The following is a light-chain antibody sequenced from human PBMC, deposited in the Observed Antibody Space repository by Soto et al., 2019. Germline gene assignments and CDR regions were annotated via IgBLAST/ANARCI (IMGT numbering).Light chain of an antibody. J-gene: IGKJ1*01. Sequence: EIVLTQSPVTLSLSQGERATLSCRASQSVRTYLACYQVKPGQAPRLLIYDASSRASGVPASFSGSGSGTDFTLTISRLEPEDFAVYYCQHYGASPWTFGQGTKVDNK. V-gene: IGKV3-20*01. CDR3: QHYGASPWT. CDR1: QSVRTY. CDR2: DAS.